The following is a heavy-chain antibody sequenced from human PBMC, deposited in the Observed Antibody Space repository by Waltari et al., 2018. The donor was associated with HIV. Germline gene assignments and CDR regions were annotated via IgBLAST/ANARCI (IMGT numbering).Heavy chain of an antibody. CDR2: ISWNSDRM. Sequence: EVQLVESGGGLVQPGRSLRLSCAASGLMFDDYAMTWVRQAPGKGLEWVSGISWNSDRMDYADSVKGRFTISRDSAKKSLFLQMNSLRADDTAFYYCAKGHGSERNSGWIFDSWGQGTLVTVSS. CDR3: AKGHGSERNSGWIFDS. J-gene: IGHJ4*02. CDR1: GLMFDDYA. D-gene: IGHD6-19*01. V-gene: IGHV3-9*01.